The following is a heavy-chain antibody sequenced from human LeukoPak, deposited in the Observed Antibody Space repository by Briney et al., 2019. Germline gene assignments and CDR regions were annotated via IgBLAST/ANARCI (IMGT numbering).Heavy chain of an antibody. J-gene: IGHJ4*02. CDR1: GFPLSNYR. Sequence: PGGSLRLSCAASGFPLSNYRMTCVRQAPGKGLEWVSSIASSTNYIYYADSVKGRFTISSDNARNSLYLQMNSLRAEDTAVYYCVRVGYCSSSNCRNYFDYWGQGTLVTVSS. CDR3: VRVGYCSSSNCRNYFDY. V-gene: IGHV3-21*01. CDR2: IASSTNYI. D-gene: IGHD2-2*01.